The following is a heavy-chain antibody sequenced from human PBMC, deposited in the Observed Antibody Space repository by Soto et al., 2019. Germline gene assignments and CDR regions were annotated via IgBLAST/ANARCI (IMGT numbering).Heavy chain of an antibody. CDR1: GFTFSSYA. CDR2: FSGSGGKT. Sequence: EVQLLESGGGLVQPGGSLRLSCAASGFTFSSYAMSWVRQAPGKGLEWVSAFSGSGGKTYYAESVKGRFTRSRDNSKYTLYLQMNSLRAEDTAVYFRAKGVQWELPFDHWGQGTLVTVSS. V-gene: IGHV3-23*01. CDR3: AKGVQWELPFDH. D-gene: IGHD1-26*01. J-gene: IGHJ4*02.